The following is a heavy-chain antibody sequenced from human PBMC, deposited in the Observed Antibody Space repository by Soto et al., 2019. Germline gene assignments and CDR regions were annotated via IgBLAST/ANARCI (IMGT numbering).Heavy chain of an antibody. CDR2: ISAYNGNT. D-gene: IGHD3-9*01. CDR1: GYTFTSYG. V-gene: IGHV1-18*01. J-gene: IGHJ3*02. Sequence: GASVKVSCKASGYTFTSYGISWVRQAPGQGLEWMGWISAYNGNTNYAQKLQGRVTMTTDTSTSTAYMELRSLRSDDTAVYYCARGDILTGSPILGAFDIWGQGTMVTVSS. CDR3: ARGDILTGSPILGAFDI.